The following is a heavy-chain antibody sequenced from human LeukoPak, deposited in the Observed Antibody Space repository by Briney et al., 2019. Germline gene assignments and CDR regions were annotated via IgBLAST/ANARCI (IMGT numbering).Heavy chain of an antibody. CDR3: VRDLRFIGGSDWFDP. V-gene: IGHV3-21*01. J-gene: IGHJ5*02. CDR2: VSYSGTYT. CDR1: GFLFSDYT. D-gene: IGHD3-3*01. Sequence: GGSLRLSCEASGFLFSDYTMNWVRQAPGRGLEWVSSVSYSGTYTFYADSVTGRFTISRDNAKNSLYLQMDNLRVDDSALYYCVRDLRFIGGSDWFDPWGKGTQVIVSS.